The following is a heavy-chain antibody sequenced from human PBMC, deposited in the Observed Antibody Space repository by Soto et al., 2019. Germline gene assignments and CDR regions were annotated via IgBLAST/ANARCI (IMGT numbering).Heavy chain of an antibody. V-gene: IGHV3-30*18. Sequence: GGSLRLSCAVSGFTFSSYGMHWVRQAPGKGLEWVAVISYDGSNKYYADSVKGRFTISRDNSKNTLYLQMNSLRAEDTAVYYCAKVGWSSYYYDSSGEVDYWGQGTLVTVSS. CDR1: GFTFSSYG. J-gene: IGHJ4*02. D-gene: IGHD3-22*01. CDR2: ISYDGSNK. CDR3: AKVGWSSYYYDSSGEVDY.